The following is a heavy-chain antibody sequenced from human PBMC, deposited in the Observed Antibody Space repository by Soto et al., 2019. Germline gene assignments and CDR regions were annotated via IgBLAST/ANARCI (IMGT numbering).Heavy chain of an antibody. D-gene: IGHD2-2*01. V-gene: IGHV3-30*18. CDR3: AKEGIDIVVVPAASNSSSWLDY. CDR2: ISYDGSNK. Sequence: GGSLRLSCAASGFTFSSYGMHWVRQAPGKGLEWVAVISYDGSNKYYADSVKGRFTISRDNSKNTLYLQMNSLRAEDTAVYYCAKEGIDIVVVPAASNSSSWLDYWGQGTLVTVSS. J-gene: IGHJ4*02. CDR1: GFTFSSYG.